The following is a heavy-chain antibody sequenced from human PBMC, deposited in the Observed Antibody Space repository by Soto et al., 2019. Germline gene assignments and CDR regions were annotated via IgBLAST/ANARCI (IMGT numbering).Heavy chain of an antibody. CDR2: ISRSGNTM. V-gene: IGHV3-11*01. Sequence: QVQLVESGGALVKPGGSLRLSCAASGFTSWDYDMSWIRQAPGKGLEWVSYISRSGNTMYYGDYVKGRFTISRDNAENSVVLQMSSLRAEDTAVYYCVREGLSSTSCNTGCAFDIWGQGTMVTVSS. CDR1: GFTSWDYD. J-gene: IGHJ3*02. D-gene: IGHD2-2*02. CDR3: VREGLSSTSCNTGCAFDI.